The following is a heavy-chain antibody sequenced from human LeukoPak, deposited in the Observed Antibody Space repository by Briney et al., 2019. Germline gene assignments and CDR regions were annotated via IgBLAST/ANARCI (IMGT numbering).Heavy chain of an antibody. CDR1: GFTFSSYW. J-gene: IGHJ3*02. V-gene: IGHV3-74*01. CDR2: INSDGSST. Sequence: SGGSLRLSCAASGFTFSSYWMHWVRQAPGKGLVWVSRINSDGSSTRYADSVKGRFTISRDNSKNTLYLQMHSLRAEDTALYYCAKSQLRYCSGGSCFDAFDIWGQGTMVTVSS. D-gene: IGHD2-15*01. CDR3: AKSQLRYCSGGSCFDAFDI.